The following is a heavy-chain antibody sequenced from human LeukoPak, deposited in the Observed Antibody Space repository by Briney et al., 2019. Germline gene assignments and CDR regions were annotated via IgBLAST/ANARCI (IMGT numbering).Heavy chain of an antibody. CDR1: GFTFSSYS. D-gene: IGHD1-1*01. Sequence: GGSLRLSCAASGFTFSSYSMNWVRQAPGKGLEWVSYISSSSSTIYYADSVKGRFTISRDNAKNSLYLQMNSLRAEDTAVYYCARPTRENGLDYWGQGTLVTVSS. J-gene: IGHJ4*02. CDR2: ISSSSSTI. CDR3: ARPTRENGLDY. V-gene: IGHV3-48*01.